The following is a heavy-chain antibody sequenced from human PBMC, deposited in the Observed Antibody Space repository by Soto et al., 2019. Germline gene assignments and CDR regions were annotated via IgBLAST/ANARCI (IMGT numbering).Heavy chain of an antibody. V-gene: IGHV3-23*01. D-gene: IGHD6-13*01. Sequence: GSLRLSCAASGXTFSSYAMSWVRQAPGKGLEWVSAISGSGGSTYYADSVKGRFTISRDNSKNTLYLQMNSLRAEDTAVYYCAKDGYSSRWYADYWGQGTLVTVSS. CDR2: ISGSGGST. CDR3: AKDGYSSRWYADY. J-gene: IGHJ4*02. CDR1: GXTFSSYA.